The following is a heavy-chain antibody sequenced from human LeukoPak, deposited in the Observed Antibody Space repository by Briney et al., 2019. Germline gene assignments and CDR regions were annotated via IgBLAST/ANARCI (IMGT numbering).Heavy chain of an antibody. V-gene: IGHV4-4*07. J-gene: IGHJ4*02. Sequence: SETLSLTCTVSGGSISSYYWSWIRQPAGKGLEWIGRIYTSGSTNYNPSLKSRVTMSVDTSKNQFSLNLTSVTAEDTAVYYCARIAVAGRSHDYWGQGTLVTVSS. CDR2: IYTSGST. CDR1: GGSISSYY. CDR3: ARIAVAGRSHDY. D-gene: IGHD6-19*01.